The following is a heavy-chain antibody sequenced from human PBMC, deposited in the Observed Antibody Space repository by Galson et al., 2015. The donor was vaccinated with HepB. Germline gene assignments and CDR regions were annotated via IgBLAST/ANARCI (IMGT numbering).Heavy chain of an antibody. D-gene: IGHD4/OR15-4a*01. CDR3: ARDRDYRFDY. CDR1: GYTFTTNG. CDR2: ISANSGNT. J-gene: IGHJ4*02. Sequence: SGAEVKKPGASVRVSCKASGYTFTTNGISWVRQAPGQGLEWMGWISANSGNTKYAQNLQGRVTLTRDTSTSTAYLELRSLRSDDTAAYYCARDRDYRFDYWGQGTLVTVSS. V-gene: IGHV1-18*04.